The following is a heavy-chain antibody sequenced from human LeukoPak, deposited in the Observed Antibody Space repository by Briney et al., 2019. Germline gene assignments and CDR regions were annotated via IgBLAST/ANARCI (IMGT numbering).Heavy chain of an antibody. J-gene: IGHJ4*02. Sequence: GESLKISCKGSGYSFTSYWIGWVRQMPGKGLEWMEIIYPGDSDTRYSPSFQGQVTISADKSVSTAYLQWSSLKASDTAMYYCARTVESRLITFGGVIVYFDYWGQGTLVTASS. CDR1: GYSFTSYW. CDR3: ARTVESRLITFGGVIVYFDY. D-gene: IGHD3-16*02. V-gene: IGHV5-51*01. CDR2: IYPGDSDT.